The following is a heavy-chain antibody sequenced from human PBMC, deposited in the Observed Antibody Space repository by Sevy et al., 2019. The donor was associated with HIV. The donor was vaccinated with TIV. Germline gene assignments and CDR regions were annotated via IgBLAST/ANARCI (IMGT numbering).Heavy chain of an antibody. D-gene: IGHD6-19*01. CDR3: SSGWYGGY. Sequence: GGSLRLSCAASGFTFSSYAMHWVRQAPGKGLEWVAVISYDGSNKYYADSVKGRFTISRDNSKNTLYLQMNSLRAEDTAVYYCSSGWYGGYLGQRTMVTVSS. V-gene: IGHV3-30-3*01. CDR2: ISYDGSNK. CDR1: GFTFSSYA. J-gene: IGHJ4*02.